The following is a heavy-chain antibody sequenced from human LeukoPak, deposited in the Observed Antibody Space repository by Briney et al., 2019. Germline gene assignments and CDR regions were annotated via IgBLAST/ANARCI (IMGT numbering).Heavy chain of an antibody. J-gene: IGHJ3*02. V-gene: IGHV4-34*01. CDR1: GGSFSGYY. Sequence: SETLSLTCAVYGGSFSGYYWSWIRQPPGKGLEWIGEINHSGSTNYNPSLKSRDTISVDTSKNQFSLKLSSVTAADTAVYYCAREGDERYCSGGSCYSDAFDIWGQGTMVTVSS. CDR3: AREGDERYCSGGSCYSDAFDI. CDR2: INHSGST. D-gene: IGHD2-15*01.